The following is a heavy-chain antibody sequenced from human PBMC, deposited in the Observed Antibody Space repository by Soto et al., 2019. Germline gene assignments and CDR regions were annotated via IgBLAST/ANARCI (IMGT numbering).Heavy chain of an antibody. CDR3: ATMGTPVTGLYYFDY. CDR1: GFTFSDYA. D-gene: IGHD4-17*01. V-gene: IGHV3-33*08. J-gene: IGHJ4*02. CDR2: IWHDGTNK. Sequence: GGSLRLSCAASGFTFSDYAMHWVRQAPGKGLEWVAVIWHDGTNKYYADSVKGRFTISRDNSKNTLSLQMNSLRADDTAVYYCATMGTPVTGLYYFDYWGQGTLVTVSS.